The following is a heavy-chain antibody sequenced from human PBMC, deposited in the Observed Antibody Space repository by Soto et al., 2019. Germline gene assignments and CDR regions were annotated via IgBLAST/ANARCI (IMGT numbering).Heavy chain of an antibody. Sequence: QVQLVQSGAEVKKPGASVKVSCKASGYTFTGYYMHWVRQAPGQGLEWMGWINPNSGGTNYAQKFQGWVTMTRDTSISTAYMELSRLRSDDTAVYYCARGGYYDSRGYLYYFDYWGQGTLVTVSS. D-gene: IGHD3-22*01. J-gene: IGHJ4*02. CDR1: GYTFTGYY. CDR2: INPNSGGT. CDR3: ARGGYYDSRGYLYYFDY. V-gene: IGHV1-2*04.